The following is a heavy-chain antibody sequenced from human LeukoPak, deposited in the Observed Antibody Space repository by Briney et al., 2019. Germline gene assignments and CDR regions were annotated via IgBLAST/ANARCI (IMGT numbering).Heavy chain of an antibody. CDR1: GLSFSSYW. CDR3: ARIHDYGALGVWFYP. J-gene: IGHJ5*02. D-gene: IGHD4-17*01. V-gene: IGHV3-7*01. Sequence: TGGSLRLSCAASGLSFSSYWMAWVRQAPGKGPEWVANIKEDGSRQYYVASVKGRFTISRDNAKNSLYLQMNSLRAEDTAVYRCARIHDYGALGVWFYPWGQGTLVTVSA. CDR2: IKEDGSRQ.